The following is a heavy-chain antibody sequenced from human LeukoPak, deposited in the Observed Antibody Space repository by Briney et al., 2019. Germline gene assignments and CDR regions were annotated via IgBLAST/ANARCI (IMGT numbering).Heavy chain of an antibody. D-gene: IGHD3-22*01. Sequence: PSETLSLTCTVSGGSISSYYWSWIRQPPGKGLEWIGYIYYSGSTTYNPSLKSRVTISVDTSKNQFSLKLSSVTAADTAVYYCAGASYDSSGVHWGQGTLVTVSS. CDR3: AGASYDSSGVH. J-gene: IGHJ4*02. V-gene: IGHV4-59*01. CDR1: GGSISSYY. CDR2: IYYSGST.